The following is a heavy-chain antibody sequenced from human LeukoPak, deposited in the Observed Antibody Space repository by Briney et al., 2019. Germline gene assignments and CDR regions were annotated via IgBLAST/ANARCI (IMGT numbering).Heavy chain of an antibody. CDR2: IGISSGNT. J-gene: IGHJ4*02. V-gene: IGHV3-48*04. Sequence: GGSLRLSCTASGFPFSDYSMNWVRQAPGKGLEWISYIGISSGNTKYADSVKGRFTISADNARNSLYLQMNSLRVEDTAVYYCARDYNYAFDNWGQGTLVSVSS. CDR3: ARDYNYAFDN. D-gene: IGHD1-1*01. CDR1: GFPFSDYS.